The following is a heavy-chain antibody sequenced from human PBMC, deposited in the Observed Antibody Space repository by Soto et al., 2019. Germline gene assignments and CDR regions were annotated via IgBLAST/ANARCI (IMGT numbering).Heavy chain of an antibody. V-gene: IGHV5-51*01. J-gene: IGHJ3*02. Sequence: GESLKISCKGSGYSFTSYWSGWVRQMPGKGLEWMGIIHPGDSDTRYSPSFQGQVTISADKSISTAYLQWSNLKASDTAMYYCARLRYYYDSSGPAADAFDIWGQGTMVTVSS. CDR3: ARLRYYYDSSGPAADAFDI. D-gene: IGHD3-22*01. CDR2: IHPGDSDT. CDR1: GYSFTSYW.